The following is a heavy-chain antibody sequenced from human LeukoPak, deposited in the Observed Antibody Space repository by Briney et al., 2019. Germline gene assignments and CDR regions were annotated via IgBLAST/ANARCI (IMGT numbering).Heavy chain of an antibody. CDR2: INSDGSST. CDR3: ARMQLDHDAFDI. J-gene: IGHJ3*02. D-gene: IGHD1-1*01. V-gene: IGHV3-74*01. Sequence: PGGSLRLSCAASGFTFSSYWMHWVRHAPGKGLGCVSRINSDGSSTSYADSVKGRFTISRDNAKTTLYLQMNSLRAEDTAVYYCARMQLDHDAFDIWGQGTIVTVSS. CDR1: GFTFSSYW.